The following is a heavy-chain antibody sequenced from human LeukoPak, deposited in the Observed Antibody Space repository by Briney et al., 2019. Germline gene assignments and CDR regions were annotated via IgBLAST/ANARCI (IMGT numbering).Heavy chain of an antibody. Sequence: PGGSLRLSCAASGFTFSSYGMHWVRQAPGKGLEWVAFIRYDGSNKYYADSVKGRFTISRDNSKNTLYLQMNSLRAEDTAVYYCAKVQSGWFYYYGMDVWGQGTTVTVSS. CDR1: GFTFSSYG. D-gene: IGHD6-19*01. CDR3: AKVQSGWFYYYGMDV. J-gene: IGHJ6*02. V-gene: IGHV3-30*02. CDR2: IRYDGSNK.